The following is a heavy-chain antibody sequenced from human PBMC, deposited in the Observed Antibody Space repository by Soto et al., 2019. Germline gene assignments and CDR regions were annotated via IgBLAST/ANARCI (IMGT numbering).Heavy chain of an antibody. CDR1: GGTFSSYA. CDR2: IIPIFGKA. CDR3: ARDPPYYDGSGIGAFDI. D-gene: IGHD3-10*01. J-gene: IGHJ3*02. Sequence: QVQLVQSGAEVKKPGSSVKVSCMASGGTFSSYAISWVRQAPGQGLEWMGGIIPIFGKANYAQKFQGKVTISADESTSTAYMELSSLRSEDMAVYYCARDPPYYDGSGIGAFDIWGQGTMVTVSS. V-gene: IGHV1-69*01.